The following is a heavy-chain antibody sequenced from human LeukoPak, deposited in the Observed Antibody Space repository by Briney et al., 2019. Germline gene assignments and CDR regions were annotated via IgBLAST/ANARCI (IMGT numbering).Heavy chain of an antibody. D-gene: IGHD3-22*01. CDR2: IGASGGST. V-gene: IGHV3-23*01. CDR1: GFMFDNYA. J-gene: IGHJ4*02. CDR3: AKDNYYDTSGGFFSY. Sequence: GGSLRLSCRTSGFMFDNYAMSWVRQAPGKGLEWVSGIGASGGSTYYSDSVKGRFTISRDNSKNTLFPQINSLRAEDTAVYYCAKDNYYDTSGGFFSYWGQGTLVSVSS.